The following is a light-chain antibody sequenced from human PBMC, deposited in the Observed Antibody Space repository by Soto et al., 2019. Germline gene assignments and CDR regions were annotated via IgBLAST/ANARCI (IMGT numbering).Light chain of an antibody. CDR1: QSVSSSY. Sequence: DIVLTQSPGTLSLSPGERATLSCRASQSVSSSYLAWYQQKPGQAPRLLIYGASGRATGIPDRFSGSGSGTDFTLTISRLEPEDFAVYYCQQYGSSSYTFGQGTKLEIK. CDR3: QQYGSSSYT. J-gene: IGKJ2*01. CDR2: GAS. V-gene: IGKV3-20*01.